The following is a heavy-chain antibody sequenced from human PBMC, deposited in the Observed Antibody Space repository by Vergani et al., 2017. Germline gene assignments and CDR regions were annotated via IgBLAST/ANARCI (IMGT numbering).Heavy chain of an antibody. CDR1: RFTFNNYA. V-gene: IGHV3-23*01. CDR3: ASQQWELYY. J-gene: IGHJ4*02. D-gene: IGHD1-26*01. Sequence: EVQLLESGGGLVQPGGSLRLSCAASRFTFNNYAMTWVRQAPGKGLEWVSSISGSGDNTYYADSVKGRFTVSRDNSKNTLYLRMSSLRVDDTAVYDCASQQWELYYWGQGTLVTVSS. CDR2: ISGSGDNT.